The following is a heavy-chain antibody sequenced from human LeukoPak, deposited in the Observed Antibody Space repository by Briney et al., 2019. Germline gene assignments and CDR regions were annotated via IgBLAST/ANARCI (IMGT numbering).Heavy chain of an antibody. J-gene: IGHJ4*02. Sequence: NSSETLSLTRAVYGGSFSGYYWSWIRQPPGKGLEWIGEINHSGSTNYNPSLKSRVTISVDTSKNQFSLKLSSVTAADTAVYYCARGALSTFDYWGQGTLVTVSS. V-gene: IGHV4-34*01. CDR3: ARGALSTFDY. CDR1: GGSFSGYY. CDR2: INHSGST.